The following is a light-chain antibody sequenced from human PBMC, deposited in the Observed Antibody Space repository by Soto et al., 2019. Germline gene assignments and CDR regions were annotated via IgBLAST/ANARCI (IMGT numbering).Light chain of an antibody. CDR1: QSISSW. Sequence: DIQMTQSPSTLSASVGDRVTITCRASQSISSWLAWYQQKPGKATKLRIYKASSLESGGPSRFSGSGSGTEFTLTISSLQPDDFANYYCQQYNSSPWTFGQGTKVEIK. V-gene: IGKV1-5*03. CDR2: KAS. J-gene: IGKJ1*01. CDR3: QQYNSSPWT.